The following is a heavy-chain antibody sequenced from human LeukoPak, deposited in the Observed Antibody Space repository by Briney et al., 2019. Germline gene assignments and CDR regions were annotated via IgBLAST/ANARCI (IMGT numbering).Heavy chain of an antibody. V-gene: IGHV3-43*02. J-gene: IGHJ4*02. CDR2: ISGDGAGT. CDR3: AKAFYSSSWDFDY. D-gene: IGHD6-6*01. Sequence: GGSLRLSCAASGFTFGDYAVHWVRQAPGKGLEWVSLISGDGAGTYYADSVKGRFTISRDNSKNSLYLQMNSLRTEDTALYYCAKAFYSSSWDFDYWGQGTLVTVSS. CDR1: GFTFGDYA.